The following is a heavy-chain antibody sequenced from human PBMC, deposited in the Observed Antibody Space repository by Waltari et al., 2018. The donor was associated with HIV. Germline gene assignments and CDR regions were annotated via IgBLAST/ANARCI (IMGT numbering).Heavy chain of an antibody. Sequence: EVQLVESGGGLVQPGGSLRLSCAASGFTFSSYDMHWVRQATGKGLEWVSAIGTAGDTYYPGSVKGRFTISRENAKNSLYLQMNSLRAGDTAVYYCARGRFLEWFGWFDPLGQGTLVTVSS. CDR1: GFTFSSYD. D-gene: IGHD3-3*01. CDR3: ARGRFLEWFGWFDP. CDR2: IGTAGDT. V-gene: IGHV3-13*01. J-gene: IGHJ5*02.